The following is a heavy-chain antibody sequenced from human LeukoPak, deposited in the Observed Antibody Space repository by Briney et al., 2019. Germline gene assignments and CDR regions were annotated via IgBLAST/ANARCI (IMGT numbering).Heavy chain of an antibody. J-gene: IGHJ6*02. D-gene: IGHD3-22*01. CDR2: IYYSGST. CDR3: ARAYDSSGYGRDYYYYGMDV. CDR1: SGSISSGGYY. V-gene: IGHV4-31*03. Sequence: PSETLSLTCTVPSGSISSGGYYWSWIRQHPGKGLEWIGYIYYSGSTYYNPSLKSRLIISVDTSKDQFSLNLSSVTAADTAVYYCARAYDSSGYGRDYYYYGMDVWGQGTTVTVSS.